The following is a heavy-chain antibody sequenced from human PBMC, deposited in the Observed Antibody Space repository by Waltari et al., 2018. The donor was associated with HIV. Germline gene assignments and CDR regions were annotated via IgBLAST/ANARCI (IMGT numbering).Heavy chain of an antibody. J-gene: IGHJ6*02. V-gene: IGHV4-34*02. Sequence: QVQLQQWGAGVLKPSETLSLTCAVYGGSFSAYYWTWIRQTPGKGLEWIGEINHSGKSNPNPSLSSRVILSVDTSKNQFSLNLGSVTAADTAVYYCARASDTRSLRGVPSGLSSRRYGLDVWGQGTTVTVS. CDR1: GGSFSAYY. CDR2: INHSGKS. D-gene: IGHD2-2*01. CDR3: ARASDTRSLRGVPSGLSSRRYGLDV.